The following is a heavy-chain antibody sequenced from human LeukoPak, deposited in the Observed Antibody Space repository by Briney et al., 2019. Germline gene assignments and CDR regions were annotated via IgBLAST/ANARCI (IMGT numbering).Heavy chain of an antibody. CDR3: AKSNGYGLVDI. V-gene: IGHV3-23*01. D-gene: IGHD3-10*01. CDR2: ISGSGVNT. J-gene: IGHJ3*02. Sequence: GGSLRLSCAASGLTFSSYAMSWVRQAPGKGLEWVSGISGSGVNTYYADSVKGRFTISRDNSKNTLYLQMNSLRAEDTAVYYCAKSNGYGLVDIWGQGTMVTVSS. CDR1: GLTFSSYA.